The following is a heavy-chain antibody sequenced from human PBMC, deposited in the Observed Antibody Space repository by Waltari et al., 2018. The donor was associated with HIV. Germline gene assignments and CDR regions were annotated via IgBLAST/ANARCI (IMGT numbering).Heavy chain of an antibody. CDR3: ARDSTFIDYGDYRFGWFDP. D-gene: IGHD4-17*01. V-gene: IGHV4-39*07. J-gene: IGHJ5*02. CDR1: GGSISSSSYY. Sequence: QLQLQESGPGLVKPSETLSLTCTVSGGSISSSSYYWGWIRQPPGKGLEWIGSIYYSGSTYDNPSLKSRVTISVDTSKNQFSLKLSSVTAADTAVYYCARDSTFIDYGDYRFGWFDPWGQGTLVTVSS. CDR2: IYYSGST.